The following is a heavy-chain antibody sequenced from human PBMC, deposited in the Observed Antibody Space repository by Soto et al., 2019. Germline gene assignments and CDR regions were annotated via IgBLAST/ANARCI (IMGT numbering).Heavy chain of an antibody. V-gene: IGHV1-8*01. CDR1: GYTFTSYD. CDR2: MNPHSGNT. CDR3: ARGLEWSRSLDP. Sequence: QVQLVQSGAEVKKPGASVKVSCKASGYTFTSYDINWVRQATGQGLEWMGWMNPHSGNTGYAQKFQVRVTMTRNTSISTAYMELSSLRSEDTAVYYCARGLEWSRSLDPWGQGTLVTVSS. D-gene: IGHD3-3*01. J-gene: IGHJ5*02.